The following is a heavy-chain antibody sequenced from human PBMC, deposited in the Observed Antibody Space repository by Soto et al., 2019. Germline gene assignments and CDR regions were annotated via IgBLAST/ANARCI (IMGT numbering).Heavy chain of an antibody. CDR1: GFTFSSYG. CDR2: ISGTGSTT. Sequence: GGSLRLSCAASGFTFSSYGMNWVRQAPGKGLEWVSGISGTGSTTFYADSVKGRFTISRDNARNTLYLQMNSLRAEDTALYHCGRGRGANPYDILTGHYYRDVGGKGTTVTVPS. J-gene: IGHJ6*03. CDR3: GRGRGANPYDILTGHYYRDV. D-gene: IGHD3-9*01. V-gene: IGHV3-23*01.